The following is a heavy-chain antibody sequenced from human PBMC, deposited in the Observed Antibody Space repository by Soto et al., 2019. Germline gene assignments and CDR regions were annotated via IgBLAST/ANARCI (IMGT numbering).Heavy chain of an antibody. CDR3: ARDLRGYGSGSWTRFDP. D-gene: IGHD3-10*01. J-gene: IGHJ5*02. CDR1: GGSISSGDYY. Sequence: TLSLTCTVSGGSISSGDYYWSWIRQPPGKGLEWIGYIYYSGSTYYNPSLKSRVTISVDTSKNQFSLKLSSVTAADTAVYYCARDLRGYGSGSWTRFDPWGQGTQVTVSS. CDR2: IYYSGST. V-gene: IGHV4-30-4*01.